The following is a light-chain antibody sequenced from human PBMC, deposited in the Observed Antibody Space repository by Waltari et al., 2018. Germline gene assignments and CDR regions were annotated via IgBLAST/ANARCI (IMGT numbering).Light chain of an antibody. CDR3: CSSSGGGTWV. Sequence: QSALTQPASMSGSPGQSITISCTSTTTDFVSWYQHLPGKAPSLPIYEGSKRPSGLSGRFSGSQSGNTASLTISGLEFDDQATYYCCSSSGGGTWVFGGGTELAVL. V-gene: IGLV2-23*01. J-gene: IGLJ3*02. CDR2: EGS. CDR1: TTDF.